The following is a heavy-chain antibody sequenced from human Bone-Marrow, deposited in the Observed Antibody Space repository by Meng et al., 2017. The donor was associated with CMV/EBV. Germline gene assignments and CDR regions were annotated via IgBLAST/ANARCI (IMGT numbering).Heavy chain of an antibody. J-gene: IGHJ3*01. V-gene: IGHV3-23*01. CDR1: GFTFSTYA. CDR2: ISNSGGTI. Sequence: GESLKISCAASGFTFSTYAVSWVRQAPGKGLEWVSTISNSGGTINYADSVRGRFAISRDNPKNRLYLQMSSLRADDTAVYYCAKGSVVVGTAAFDVWGQGTMVTVSS. CDR3: AKGSVVVGTAAFDV. D-gene: IGHD2-15*01.